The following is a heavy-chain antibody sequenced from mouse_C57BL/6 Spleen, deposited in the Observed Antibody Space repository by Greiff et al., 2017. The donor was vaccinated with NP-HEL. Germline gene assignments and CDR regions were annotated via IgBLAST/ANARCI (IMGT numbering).Heavy chain of an antibody. D-gene: IGHD1-3*01. Sequence: EVQRVESGGGLVKPGGSLKLSCAASGFTFSDYGMHWVRQAPEKGLEWVAYISSGSSTIYYADTVKGRFTISRDNAKNTLFLQMPSLRSEDTAMYYCARSKGGYAMGYWGQGTSVTVSS. J-gene: IGHJ4*01. CDR3: ARSKGGYAMGY. CDR2: ISSGSSTI. CDR1: GFTFSDYG. V-gene: IGHV5-17*01.